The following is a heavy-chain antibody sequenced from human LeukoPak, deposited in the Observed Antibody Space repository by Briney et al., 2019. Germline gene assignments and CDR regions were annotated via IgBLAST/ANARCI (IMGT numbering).Heavy chain of an antibody. D-gene: IGHD2-15*01. Sequence: PGGSLRLSCAASGFTFSSHAMSWVRQAPGKGLEWVSGISGSGGGRYYADYVKGRFTISRDNSKNTLYLQMNNLRAEDTAVYYCAKGVDAAGIYYYFYMDVWGKGTTVTVSS. CDR3: AKGVDAAGIYYYFYMDV. V-gene: IGHV3-23*01. J-gene: IGHJ6*03. CDR2: ISGSGGGR. CDR1: GFTFSSHA.